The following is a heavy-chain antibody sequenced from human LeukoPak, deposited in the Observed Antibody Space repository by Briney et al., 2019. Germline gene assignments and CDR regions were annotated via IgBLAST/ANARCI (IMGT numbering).Heavy chain of an antibody. CDR3: ARGQAGITMVRGWGYYFDY. J-gene: IGHJ4*02. Sequence: HGASVKVSCKASGGTFSSYAISWVRQAPGQGLEWMGRIIPILGIANYAQKFQGRVTITADKSTSTAYMELSSLRSEDTAVYYCARGQAGITMVRGWGYYFDYWGQGTLVTVSS. D-gene: IGHD3-10*01. CDR1: GGTFSSYA. V-gene: IGHV1-69*04. CDR2: IIPILGIA.